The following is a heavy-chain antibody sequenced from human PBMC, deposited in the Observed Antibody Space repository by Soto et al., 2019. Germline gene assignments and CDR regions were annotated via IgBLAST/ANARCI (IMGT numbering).Heavy chain of an antibody. D-gene: IGHD3-10*01. CDR2: VSTRGDIT. CDR1: GINFNDYD. CDR3: ARGDRGGSGSPASYYYSGLDV. Sequence: GGALRLSCAASGINFNDYDLTWVRQAPLNGMEWVSSVSTRGDITYYSDSVKGRFTISRDNSKNTLILHMNSLRAEDTALYYCARGDRGGSGSPASYYYSGLDVWGQGTTVTVSS. V-gene: IGHV3-23*01. J-gene: IGHJ6*02.